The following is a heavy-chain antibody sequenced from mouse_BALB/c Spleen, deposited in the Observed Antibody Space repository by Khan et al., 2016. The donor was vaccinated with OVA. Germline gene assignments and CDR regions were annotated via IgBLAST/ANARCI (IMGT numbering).Heavy chain of an antibody. CDR3: ARSLVDYHAMDY. CDR2: ISSGGHYT. CDR1: GFTFSSYA. D-gene: IGHD2-2*01. J-gene: IGHJ4*01. V-gene: IGHV5-9-3*01. Sequence: EVELVESGGGLVKPGGSLKLSCSASGFTFSSYAMSWVRQTPEKRLELVATISSGGHYTFCPDSVKGRFTISRDNARNTLYLQMSSLRSEDTAMYYWARSLVDYHAMDYWGQGTSVTVSS.